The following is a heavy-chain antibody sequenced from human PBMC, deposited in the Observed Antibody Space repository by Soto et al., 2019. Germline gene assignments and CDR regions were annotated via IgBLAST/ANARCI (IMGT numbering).Heavy chain of an antibody. D-gene: IGHD2-2*01. CDR1: GFTFSSYS. J-gene: IGHJ6*03. CDR2: ISSSSSYI. CDR3: ARDFPWSAAIRYYYYMDV. Sequence: EVQLVESGGGLVKPGGSLRLSCAASGFTFSSYSMNWVRQAPGKGLEWVSSISSSSSYIYYADSVKGRFTISRDNAKKSLFLQMNSLRAEDTAVYYCARDFPWSAAIRYYYYMDVWGKGTTVTVSS. V-gene: IGHV3-21*01.